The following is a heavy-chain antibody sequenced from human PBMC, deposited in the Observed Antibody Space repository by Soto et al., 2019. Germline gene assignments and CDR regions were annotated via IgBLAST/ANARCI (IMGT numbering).Heavy chain of an antibody. V-gene: IGHV4-59*01. D-gene: IGHD2-8*02. CDR1: GDSSSTYY. CDR2: INYSGRS. Sequence: QVQLQESGPGLVKSSETLSLTCSVSGDSSSTYYWGWIRQPPGKGLEWIGYINYSGRSNHNPSLKSRLSIAVYPSKNQVSLKLTSVTAADTAVYYCARSYCADSVSCNWVDPWGQGTLVVVSS. CDR3: ARSYCADSVSCNWVDP. J-gene: IGHJ5*02.